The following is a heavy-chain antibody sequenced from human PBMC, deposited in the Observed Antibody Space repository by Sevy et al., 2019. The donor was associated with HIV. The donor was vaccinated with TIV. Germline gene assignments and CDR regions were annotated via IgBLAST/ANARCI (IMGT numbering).Heavy chain of an antibody. CDR3: AKEGTWYGRDYSDY. CDR2: ISGGGGST. J-gene: IGHJ4*02. Sequence: GGSLRLSCVASGFSFSLYAMSWVRQAPGKGLEWVSAISGGGGSTYYADSVKGRFTISRDTSKNTVSLQMTSLRAEDTAVYYCAKEGTWYGRDYSDYWGQGTLVTVSS. CDR1: GFSFSLYA. D-gene: IGHD6-13*01. V-gene: IGHV3-23*01.